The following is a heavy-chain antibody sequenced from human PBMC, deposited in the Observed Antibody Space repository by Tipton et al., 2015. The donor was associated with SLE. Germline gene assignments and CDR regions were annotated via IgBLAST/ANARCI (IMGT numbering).Heavy chain of an antibody. CDR1: GGSISGNYY. J-gene: IGHJ6*02. CDR3: AREGPARPDLKYFGLDV. CDR2: SYTTGYT. D-gene: IGHD1-14*01. V-gene: IGHV4-61*02. Sequence: TLSLTCTVSGGSISGNYYWSWIRQPAGKGLEWIGRSYTTGYTSYNPSLKSRVIISIDTSKNQFSLKLGSVTAADTAVYYCAREGPARPDLKYFGLDVWGRGTTVIVSS.